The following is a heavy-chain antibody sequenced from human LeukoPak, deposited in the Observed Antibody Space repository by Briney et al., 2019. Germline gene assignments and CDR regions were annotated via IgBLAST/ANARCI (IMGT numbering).Heavy chain of an antibody. V-gene: IGHV3-48*03. Sequence: PGGSLRLSCAASGFNFSSYEMNWVRQAPGKGLEWVSYISSSGSTIYYADSVKGRFTISRDNAKNSLYLQMNSLRAEDTAVYYCARDTEDSSGFQGDLWGQGTLVTVSS. CDR3: ARDTEDSSGFQGDL. D-gene: IGHD3-22*01. CDR2: ISSSGSTI. J-gene: IGHJ4*02. CDR1: GFNFSSYE.